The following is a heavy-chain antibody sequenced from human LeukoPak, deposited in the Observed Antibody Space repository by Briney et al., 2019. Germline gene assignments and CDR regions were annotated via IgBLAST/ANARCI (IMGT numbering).Heavy chain of an antibody. CDR2: ISYDGSKK. CDR3: AKEETYYFDY. Sequence: PGGSLRLSCAASGFTFSSYGMHWVRQAPGKGLEWVAVISYDGSKKYYADSEKGRFTISRDNSKNTLYLQMNSLRAEDTAVYYCAKEETYYFDYWGQGTLVTVSS. J-gene: IGHJ4*02. V-gene: IGHV3-30*18. CDR1: GFTFSSYG. D-gene: IGHD5-24*01.